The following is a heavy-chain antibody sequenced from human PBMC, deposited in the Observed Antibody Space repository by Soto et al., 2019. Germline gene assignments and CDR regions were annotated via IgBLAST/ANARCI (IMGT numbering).Heavy chain of an antibody. CDR3: ARVQYYYDSSGYYYFDY. CDR1: GGSISSSNW. J-gene: IGHJ4*02. CDR2: IYHSGST. V-gene: IGHV4-4*02. Sequence: QVQLQESGPGLVKPSGTLSLTCAVSGGSISSSNWWSWVRQPPGKGLEWIGAIYHSGSTNYNPSLKSRVTISVDKSKNQFSLKLSSVTAADTAVYYCARVQYYYDSSGYYYFDYWGQGTLVTVSS. D-gene: IGHD3-22*01.